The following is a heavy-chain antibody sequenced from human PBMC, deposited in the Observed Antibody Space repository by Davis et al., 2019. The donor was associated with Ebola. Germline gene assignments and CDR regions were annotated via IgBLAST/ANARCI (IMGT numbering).Heavy chain of an antibody. J-gene: IGHJ4*02. CDR3: AKDQSSSWTVDY. Sequence: PGGSLRLSCAASGFTVSSNYMSWVRQAPGKGLECVSVIYSNGHTYYVDSVKGRFTISRDNSKNTLYLQMNSLRAEDTAVYYCAKDQSSSWTVDYWGQGTLVTVSS. D-gene: IGHD6-13*01. CDR2: IYSNGHT. CDR1: GFTVSSNY. V-gene: IGHV3-66*03.